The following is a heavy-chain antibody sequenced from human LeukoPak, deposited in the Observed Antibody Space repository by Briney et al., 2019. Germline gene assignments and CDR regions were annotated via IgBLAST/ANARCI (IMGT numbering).Heavy chain of an antibody. CDR3: ARHAPNTKLWFGDYHYYMDV. Sequence: SETLSLTCTVSGGSVSSSSYYWGWIRQPPGKGLEWIGSIYYSGSTYYNPSLKSRVTISVDTSKNQFSLKLSSVTAADTAVYYCARHAPNTKLWFGDYHYYMDVWGKGTTVTVSS. CDR1: GGSVSSSSYY. V-gene: IGHV4-39*01. D-gene: IGHD3-10*01. J-gene: IGHJ6*03. CDR2: IYYSGST.